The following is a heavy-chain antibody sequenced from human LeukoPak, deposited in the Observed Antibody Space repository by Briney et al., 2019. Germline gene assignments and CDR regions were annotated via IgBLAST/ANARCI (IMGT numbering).Heavy chain of an antibody. V-gene: IGHV3-13*01. CDR1: GFTFSSYD. J-gene: IGHJ6*02. CDR3: ARASGQWLVSYGMDV. D-gene: IGHD6-19*01. CDR2: IGTAGDT. Sequence: PGGSLRLSCAASGFTFSSYDMHWVRQATGEGLEWVSAIGTAGDTYYPGSVKGRFTISRENAKNSLYLQMNSLRAGDTAVYYCARASGQWLVSYGMDVWGQGTTVTVSS.